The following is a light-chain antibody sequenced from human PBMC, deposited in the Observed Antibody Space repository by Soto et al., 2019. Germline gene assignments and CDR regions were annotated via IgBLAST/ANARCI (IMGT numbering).Light chain of an antibody. CDR2: AAS. J-gene: IGKJ4*01. V-gene: IGKV1-12*01. CDR3: QQADSFPLT. CDR1: QSIYKW. Sequence: DMQLTQSPSSVSASIGDRVTISCRASQSIYKWLVWYQQKPGKAPKLLIYAASSLQSGVPSRFSGSGYGTEFTLTISSLQPEDSATYYCQQADSFPLTFGGGTEVAI.